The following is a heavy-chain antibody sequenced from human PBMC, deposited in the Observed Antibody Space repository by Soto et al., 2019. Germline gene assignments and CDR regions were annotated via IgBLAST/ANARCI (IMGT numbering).Heavy chain of an antibody. CDR2: ISYDGSNK. V-gene: IGHV3-30-3*01. CDR1: GFTFSSYA. D-gene: IGHD3-22*01. CDR3: AREREYYDSSGTFDY. J-gene: IGHJ4*02. Sequence: PGGSLRLSCAASGFTFSSYAMHWVRQAPGKGLEWVAVISYDGSNKYYADSVKDRFTISRDNSKNTLYLQMNSLRAEDTAVYYCAREREYYDSSGTFDYWGQGTLVTVSS.